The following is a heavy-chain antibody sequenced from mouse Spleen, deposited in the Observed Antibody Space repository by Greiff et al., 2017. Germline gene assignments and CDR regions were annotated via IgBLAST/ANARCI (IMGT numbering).Heavy chain of an antibody. CDR3: TRDEGY. J-gene: IGHJ2*01. V-gene: IGHV5-6-4*01. Sequence: VQLKESGGGLVKPGGSLKLSCAASGFTFSSYTMSWVRQTPEKRLEWVATISSGGSYTYYPDSVKGRFTISRDNAKNTLYLQMSSLKSEDTAMYYCTRDEGYWGQGTTLTVSS. CDR1: GFTFSSYT. CDR2: ISSGGSYT.